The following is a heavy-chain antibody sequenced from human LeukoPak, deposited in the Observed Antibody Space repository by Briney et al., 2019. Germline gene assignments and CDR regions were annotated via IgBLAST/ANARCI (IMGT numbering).Heavy chain of an antibody. CDR1: GFTFSSFA. CDR3: VRRYTAYDH. J-gene: IGHJ4*02. D-gene: IGHD5-12*01. CDR2: TSSDGGSK. V-gene: IGHV3-64D*06. Sequence: PGGSLRLSCSASGFTFSSFAMHWVRQAPGKGLEYVSSTSSDGGSKYYADSVKDRFTISRDNSKNTLYLQMSSLRPEDTAVFYCVRRYTAYDHWGQGTLVTVSS.